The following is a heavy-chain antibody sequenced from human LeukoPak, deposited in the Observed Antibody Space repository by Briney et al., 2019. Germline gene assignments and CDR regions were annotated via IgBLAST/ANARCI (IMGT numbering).Heavy chain of an antibody. D-gene: IGHD6-13*01. CDR3: ARHGQQQLVSWFDP. CDR1: GGSISSSSYY. Sequence: SETLSLTCTVSGGSISSSSYYWGWIRQPPGKGLEWIGSIYYSGSTYYNPSLKSRVTISVDTSKNQFSLKLSSVTAADTAVYYCARHGQQQLVSWFDPWGQGTLVTVSS. V-gene: IGHV4-39*01. CDR2: IYYSGST. J-gene: IGHJ5*02.